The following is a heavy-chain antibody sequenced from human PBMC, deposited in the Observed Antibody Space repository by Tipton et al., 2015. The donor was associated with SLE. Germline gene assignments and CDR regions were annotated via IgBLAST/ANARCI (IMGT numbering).Heavy chain of an antibody. CDR2: VYYSGNI. Sequence: TLSLTCTVSGGSISSYDWSWFRQPPGKQLEWIGYVYYSGNINYNPSLKSRVTISVDTSQNQFSLKLNSVTAADTAVYYCARSALSGSYYWFDPWGQGSLVTVSS. CDR3: ARSALSGSYYWFDP. D-gene: IGHD1-26*01. J-gene: IGHJ5*02. V-gene: IGHV4-59*01. CDR1: GGSISSYD.